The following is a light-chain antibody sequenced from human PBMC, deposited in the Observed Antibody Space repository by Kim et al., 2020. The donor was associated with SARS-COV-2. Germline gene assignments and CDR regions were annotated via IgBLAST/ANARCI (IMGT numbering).Light chain of an antibody. V-gene: IGKV3-11*01. J-gene: IGKJ2*01. CDR2: DAS. CDR3: QQRSNSPT. CDR1: QSVSSY. Sequence: LSLSPGERAPLSCRASQSVSSYLAWYQQNPGQAPRLLIYDASNRATGIPARFSGSGSGTDFTLTISSLEPEDFAVYYCQQRSNSPTFGQGTKLEI.